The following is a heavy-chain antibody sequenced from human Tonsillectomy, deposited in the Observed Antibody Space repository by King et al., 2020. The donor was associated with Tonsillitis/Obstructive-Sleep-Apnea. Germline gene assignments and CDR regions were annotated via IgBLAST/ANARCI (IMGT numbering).Heavy chain of an antibody. CDR2: INADNGNT. D-gene: IGHD4-23*01. V-gene: IGHV1-3*01. Sequence: VQLVESGAEVKKPGASVKVSCKASGYTFTSYAMHWVRQAPGQRLEWLGWINADNGNTKYSQKFQGRVTITRDTSASTAYMELGSLRSEDTAVYYCASGGNTYYFDYWGQGTLVTVSS. CDR1: GYTFTSYA. J-gene: IGHJ4*02. CDR3: ASGGNTYYFDY.